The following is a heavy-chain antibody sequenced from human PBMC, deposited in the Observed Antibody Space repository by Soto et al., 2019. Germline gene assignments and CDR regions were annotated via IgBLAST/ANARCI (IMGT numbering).Heavy chain of an antibody. D-gene: IGHD1-1*01. CDR1: GFTVSSNY. Sequence: EVQLVESGGGLNQPGGSLRLSCAASGFTVSSNYMSWVRQAPGKGLEWVSVIYSGGSTYYADSVKGRFTISRDNSKNTLYLQMNSLRAEDTAVYYCARGRYDPFYYYYYGMDVWGQGTTVTVSS. V-gene: IGHV3-53*01. CDR2: IYSGGST. CDR3: ARGRYDPFYYYYYGMDV. J-gene: IGHJ6*02.